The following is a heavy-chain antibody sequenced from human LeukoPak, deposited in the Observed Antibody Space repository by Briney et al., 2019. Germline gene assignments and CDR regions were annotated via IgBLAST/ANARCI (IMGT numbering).Heavy chain of an antibody. CDR1: GFTFDDYA. Sequence: GRSLRLSCAASGFTFDDYAMHWVRQAPGKGLEWVSGISWNSGSIGYADSVKGRFTISGDNAKNSLYLQMNSLRAEDTALYYCAKASTVVVPAAALDYWGQGTLVTVSS. V-gene: IGHV3-9*01. CDR2: ISWNSGSI. D-gene: IGHD2-2*01. CDR3: AKASTVVVPAAALDY. J-gene: IGHJ4*02.